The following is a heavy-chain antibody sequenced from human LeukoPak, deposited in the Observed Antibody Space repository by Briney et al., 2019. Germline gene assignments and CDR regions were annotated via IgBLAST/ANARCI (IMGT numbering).Heavy chain of an antibody. CDR3: ARGRYYDFWSGYYPYNWFDP. CDR1: GGSISSYY. V-gene: IGHV4-59*01. J-gene: IGHJ5*02. Sequence: SETLSLTCTVSGGSISSYYWSWIRQPPGKGLEWIGYIYYSVSTNYKPSLKSRVTISVDTSKNQFSLKLSSVTAADTAVYYCARGRYYDFWSGYYPYNWFDPWGQGTLVTVSS. D-gene: IGHD3-3*01. CDR2: IYYSVST.